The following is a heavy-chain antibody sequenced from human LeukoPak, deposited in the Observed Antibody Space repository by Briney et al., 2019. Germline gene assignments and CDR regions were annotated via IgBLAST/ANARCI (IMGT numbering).Heavy chain of an antibody. CDR2: INHSGST. CDR3: ARTRYYYNSRSYGAPYYFDY. CDR1: DGSFSGYY. Sequence: ASETLSLTCAVYDGSFSGYYWSWIRQPPGKGLEWIGEINHSGSTNYNPSLKSRVTISLDTSKSQFSLKLSSVTAADTAVYYCARTRYYYNSRSYGAPYYFDYWGQGTLVTVSS. V-gene: IGHV4-34*01. D-gene: IGHD3-10*01. J-gene: IGHJ4*02.